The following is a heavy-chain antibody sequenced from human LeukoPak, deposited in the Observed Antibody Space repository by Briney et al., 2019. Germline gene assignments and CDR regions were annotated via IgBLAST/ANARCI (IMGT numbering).Heavy chain of an antibody. J-gene: IGHJ6*02. CDR2: ISGSGGST. CDR1: GFTLSSYA. V-gene: IGHV3-23*01. Sequence: PRGSLRLSCAASGFTLSSYAMSWVRQAPGKGLEWVSAISGSGGSTYYADSVKGGFTISRDNSKNTLYLQMNSLRAEDTAVYYCAKDSDPNSGCDFGFYYYYGMDVWGQGTTVTVSS. D-gene: IGHD5-12*01. CDR3: AKDSDPNSGCDFGFYYYYGMDV.